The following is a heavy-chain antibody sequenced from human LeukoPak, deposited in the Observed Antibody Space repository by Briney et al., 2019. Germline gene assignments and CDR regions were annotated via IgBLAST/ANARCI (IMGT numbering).Heavy chain of an antibody. CDR3: AKAEHNYVAYFLGY. V-gene: IGHV3-30*04. CDR1: GFTFSSYA. D-gene: IGHD4-11*01. CDR2: ISYDGSNK. Sequence: PGGSLRLSCAASGFTFSSYAMHWVRQAPGKGLEWVAVISYDGSNKYYADSVKGRFTISRDNSKNTLYLQMNSLRAEDTAVYYCAKAEHNYVAYFLGYWAQGTL. J-gene: IGHJ4*02.